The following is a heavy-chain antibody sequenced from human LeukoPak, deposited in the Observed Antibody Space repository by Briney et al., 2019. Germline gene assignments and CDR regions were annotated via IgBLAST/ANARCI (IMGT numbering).Heavy chain of an antibody. CDR3: ARKVVVGATSPYSDFQD. CDR2: ISGSGVTT. Sequence: GGSLRLSCEASGFTFSSYAMSWVRQAPGKGLEWISAISGSGVTTHYAGSVKGRFSISRDNSKNTLYLQMNSLRAEDTALYYCARKVVVGATSPYSDFQDWGQGTLVTVSS. D-gene: IGHD1-26*01. CDR1: GFTFSSYA. J-gene: IGHJ1*01. V-gene: IGHV3-23*01.